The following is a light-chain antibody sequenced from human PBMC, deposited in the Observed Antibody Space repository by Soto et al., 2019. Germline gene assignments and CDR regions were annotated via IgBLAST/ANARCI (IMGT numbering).Light chain of an antibody. Sequence: DIQMTQSPSTLSASVGDRVTITCRASQNINNWLAWYQQKPGKAPNLLIYEASSLESGVPSRFGGSRSGTEFTLTISSLQPEDFATYYCQQYISYSWTFGQGTKVEIK. CDR3: QQYISYSWT. CDR2: EAS. J-gene: IGKJ1*01. CDR1: QNINNW. V-gene: IGKV1-5*03.